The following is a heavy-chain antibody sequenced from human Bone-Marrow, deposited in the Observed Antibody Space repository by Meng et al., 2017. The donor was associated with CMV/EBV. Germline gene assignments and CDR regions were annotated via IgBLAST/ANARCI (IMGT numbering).Heavy chain of an antibody. CDR1: GFTFSSYS. Sequence: GGSLRLSCAASGFTFSSYSMNWVRQAPGKGLEWVSYISNSGNTIYYADSVKGRFTISRDNAKNSLYLQMNSLRAEDTAVYYCAREDTMTLTDAFDIWGQGTMVTVSS. V-gene: IGHV3-48*04. CDR3: AREDTMTLTDAFDI. CDR2: ISNSGNTI. D-gene: IGHD3-22*01. J-gene: IGHJ3*02.